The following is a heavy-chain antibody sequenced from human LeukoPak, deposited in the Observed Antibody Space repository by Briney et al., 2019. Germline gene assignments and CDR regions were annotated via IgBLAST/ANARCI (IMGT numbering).Heavy chain of an antibody. CDR2: VNHSGST. Sequence: SETLSLTCAVYGGSFSGYYWSWTRQPPGKGLEWIGEVNHSGSTNYNPSLKSRVTISVDTSKNQFSLKLSSVTAADTAVYYCARGLVVSNYYYMDVWGKGTTVTVSS. CDR3: ARGLVVSNYYYMDV. J-gene: IGHJ6*03. D-gene: IGHD2-2*01. V-gene: IGHV4-34*01. CDR1: GGSFSGYY.